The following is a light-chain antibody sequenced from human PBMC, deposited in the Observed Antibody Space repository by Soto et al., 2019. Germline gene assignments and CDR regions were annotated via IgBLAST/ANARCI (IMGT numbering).Light chain of an antibody. CDR3: CSYAGDSYV. CDR1: SSDVGNYNL. V-gene: IGLV2-23*02. CDR2: DVS. J-gene: IGLJ1*01. Sequence: QSALTQPASVSGSPGQSITISCIGTSSDVGNYNLVSWYQQHPGKAPKLMIYDVSKRPSGVSNRFSGSKSGNTASLTISGLQADDEADYYCCSYAGDSYVFGTGTKVTVL.